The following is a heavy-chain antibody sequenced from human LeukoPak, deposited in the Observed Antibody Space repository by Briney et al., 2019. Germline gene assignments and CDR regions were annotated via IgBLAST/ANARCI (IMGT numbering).Heavy chain of an antibody. D-gene: IGHD6-13*01. J-gene: IGHJ4*02. CDR1: GYTLTELS. Sequence: ASVKVSCKVSGYTLTELSMHWVRQAPGKGLEWMGGFDPKDGETIYAQKFQGRVTMTEDTSTDTAYMELSSLRSEDTAVYYCATGGGSSWSIPSPFDYWGQGTLVTVSS. V-gene: IGHV1-24*01. CDR3: ATGGGSSWSIPSPFDY. CDR2: FDPKDGET.